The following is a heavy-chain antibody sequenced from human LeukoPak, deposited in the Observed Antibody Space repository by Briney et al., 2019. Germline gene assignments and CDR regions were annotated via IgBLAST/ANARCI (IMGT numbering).Heavy chain of an antibody. CDR2: IYSGGST. Sequence: GGSLRLSCAASGFTVSSNYMSWVRQAPGKGLEWASVIYSGGSTYYADSVKGRFTISRDNSKNTLYLQMNSLRAGDTAVYYCARGGYSYGFDYWGQGTLVTVSS. V-gene: IGHV3-53*01. J-gene: IGHJ4*02. CDR3: ARGGYSYGFDY. D-gene: IGHD5-18*01. CDR1: GFTVSSNY.